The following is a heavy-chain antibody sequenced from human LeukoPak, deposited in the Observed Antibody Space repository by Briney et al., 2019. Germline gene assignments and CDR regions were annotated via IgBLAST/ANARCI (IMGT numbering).Heavy chain of an antibody. CDR1: GGSISTYY. CDR3: ARGGAARLHFQN. D-gene: IGHD6-6*01. Sequence: PETLSLTCTVSGGSISTYYWNWIRQPPGKGLEWIGYIYHSGSTNYNPSLQGRVTISVDTSKNQFSLNLNSVTAADTAVYYCARGGAARLHFQNWGQGTLVTVSS. V-gene: IGHV4-59*01. J-gene: IGHJ1*01. CDR2: IYHSGST.